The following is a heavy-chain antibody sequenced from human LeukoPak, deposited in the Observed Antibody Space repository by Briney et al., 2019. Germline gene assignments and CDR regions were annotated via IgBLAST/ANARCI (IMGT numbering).Heavy chain of an antibody. J-gene: IGHJ5*02. CDR1: GGTFSSYA. CDR3: ASWGWATAAAGHNWFDP. CDR2: IIPIFGIA. V-gene: IGHV1-69*04. Sequence: ASVKVTCKASGGTFSSYAISWVRQAPGQGLEWMGRIIPIFGIANYAQKFQGRVTITADKSTSTAYMELSSLRSEDTAVYYCASWGWATAAAGHNWFDPWGQGTLVTVSS. D-gene: IGHD6-13*01.